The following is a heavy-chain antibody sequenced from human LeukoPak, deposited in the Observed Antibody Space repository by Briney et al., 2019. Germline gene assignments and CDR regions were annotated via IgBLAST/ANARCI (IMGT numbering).Heavy chain of an antibody. Sequence: GGSLRLSCAASGFTFSSYSMNWVRQAPGKGLEWVSYISSSNSPIYYADSLRGRFTISRDNAKNSLLLQMNSLRVEDTAVYYCAREPSGVLGLDYWGQGTLVTVSS. D-gene: IGHD3-10*01. CDR3: AREPSGVLGLDY. CDR1: GFTFSSYS. V-gene: IGHV3-48*01. J-gene: IGHJ4*02. CDR2: ISSSNSPI.